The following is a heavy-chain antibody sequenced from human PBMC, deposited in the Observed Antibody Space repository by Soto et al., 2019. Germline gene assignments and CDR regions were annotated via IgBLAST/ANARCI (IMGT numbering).Heavy chain of an antibody. CDR2: IYPGDSDT. CDR3: ARLSCSGGSCYYYYGMDV. J-gene: IGHJ6*02. V-gene: IGHV5-51*01. D-gene: IGHD2-15*01. Sequence: GPSLKISCKRSGYSFTIYCIGWVRQMPWKGLEWMGIIYPGDSDTRYSPSFQGQVTISADKSISTAYLRWSSLKASDTAMYYCARLSCSGGSCYYYYGMDVWGQGTTVTVSS. CDR1: GYSFTIYC.